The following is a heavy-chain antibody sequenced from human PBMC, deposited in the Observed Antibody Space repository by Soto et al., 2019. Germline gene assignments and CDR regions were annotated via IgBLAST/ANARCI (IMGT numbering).Heavy chain of an antibody. CDR1: GFTVNSNY. CDR3: AKGDGFILAV. V-gene: IGHV3-53*01. J-gene: IGHJ6*02. D-gene: IGHD1-26*01. Sequence: GGGLIQPGGSLRLSCAASGFTVNSNYMSWVRQAPGEGLQWVSITNTGGTTYYADSVKGRFTVSRDNSKNTLYLQMNSLRAEDTAVYYCAKGDGFILAVWGQGTTDSVSS. CDR2: TNTGGTT.